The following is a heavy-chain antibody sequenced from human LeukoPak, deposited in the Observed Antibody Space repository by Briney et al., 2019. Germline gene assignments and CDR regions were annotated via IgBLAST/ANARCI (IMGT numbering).Heavy chain of an antibody. CDR3: ASLYCSSTSCPTHAFDI. Sequence: PGESLKISCKGSGYSFTSYWIGWVRQMPGKGLEWMGIIYPGDSDTRHSPSFQGQVTISADKSISTAYLQWSSLKASDTAMYYCASLYCSSTSCPTHAFDIWGQGTMVTVSS. D-gene: IGHD2-2*01. CDR2: IYPGDSDT. CDR1: GYSFTSYW. V-gene: IGHV5-51*01. J-gene: IGHJ3*02.